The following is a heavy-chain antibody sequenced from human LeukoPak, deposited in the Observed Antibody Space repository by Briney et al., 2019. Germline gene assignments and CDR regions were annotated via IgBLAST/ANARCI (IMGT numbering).Heavy chain of an antibody. J-gene: IGHJ4*02. CDR3: ARDGLVGATPPSS. Sequence: ASVKVSCKASGYTFTSHGISRVRQAPGPGLEGMGWISAYNGDTNYAQKLQGRVTMTTDTSTSTAYMELRSLRSDDTAVYYCARDGLVGATPPSSWGQGTLVTVSS. V-gene: IGHV1-18*01. CDR2: ISAYNGDT. D-gene: IGHD1-26*01. CDR1: GYTFTSHG.